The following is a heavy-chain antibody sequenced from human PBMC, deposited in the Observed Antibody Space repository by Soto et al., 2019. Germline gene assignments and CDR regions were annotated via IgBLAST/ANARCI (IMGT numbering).Heavy chain of an antibody. D-gene: IGHD2-15*01. Sequence: XSVKASCKASGYTFSSYGTSWVRRAPGQGLEWMGWISAYNGNTNYAQKLQGRVTMTTDTSTSTAYMQLRRLRSDYTAVYYCARDRPVVVVAVDDYYYGMDVSGQGNTVTVSS. V-gene: IGHV1-18*04. CDR2: ISAYNGNT. J-gene: IGHJ6*02. CDR1: GYTFSSYG. CDR3: ARDRPVVVVAVDDYYYGMDV.